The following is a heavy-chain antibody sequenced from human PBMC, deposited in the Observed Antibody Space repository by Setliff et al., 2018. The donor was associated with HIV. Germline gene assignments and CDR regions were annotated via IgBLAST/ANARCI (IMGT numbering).Heavy chain of an antibody. J-gene: IGHJ1*01. CDR2: INPQTGGT. CDR3: ARHQAYDSSGYQV. CDR1: GYTLSSHY. D-gene: IGHD3-22*01. Sequence: GASVKVSCKASGYTLSSHYIHWVRQAPGHRPEWVGWINPQTGGTNFAQKFQGRITMTSDTSVSTAYLQWSSLKASDTAMYYCARHQAYDSSGYQVWGQGRWSPSPQ. V-gene: IGHV1-2*02.